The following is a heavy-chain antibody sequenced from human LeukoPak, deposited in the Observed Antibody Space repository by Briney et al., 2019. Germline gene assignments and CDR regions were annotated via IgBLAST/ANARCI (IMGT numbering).Heavy chain of an antibody. D-gene: IGHD3-22*01. CDR3: ARPRAYDTRDFDY. CDR2: ISSRSGTI. J-gene: IGHJ4*02. V-gene: IGHV3-48*02. CDR1: GFTFSSYS. Sequence: GGSLRLSCEASGFTFSSYSMNWVRQAPGKGLEWVSSISSRSGTIYYADSVKGRFTISRDNAKNSLYLQMNSLRDEDTAVYYCARPRAYDTRDFDYWGQGTLVTVSS.